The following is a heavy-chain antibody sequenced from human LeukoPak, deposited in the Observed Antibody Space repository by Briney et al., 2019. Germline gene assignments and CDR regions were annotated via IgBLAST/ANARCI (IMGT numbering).Heavy chain of an antibody. CDR2: INHSGTT. Sequence: SQTLSLTSPVLAPPSTGYYWTWIRQPPGKLLEWIGEINHSGTTNYNPSLKSRVTISVDTSKNQSSLKLSSVTAADTAVYYCARTVGGSNERSFDSWGQGTLVTVSS. D-gene: IGHD1-26*01. V-gene: IGHV4-34*01. J-gene: IGHJ4*02. CDR1: APPSTGYY. CDR3: ARTVGGSNERSFDS.